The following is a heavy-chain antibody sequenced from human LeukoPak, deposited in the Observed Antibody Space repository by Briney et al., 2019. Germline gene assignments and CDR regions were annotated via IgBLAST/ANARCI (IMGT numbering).Heavy chain of an antibody. J-gene: IGHJ4*02. CDR2: LSSSGSAF. CDR1: GFTFRSYE. Sequence: GGSLRLSCEDSGFTFRSYEMNWVRQAPGKGLEWIAYLSSSGSAFSYADSVKGRFTIARDNAKNSVYLEMNSLRAEDTAVYYCARVVDHDYSDYYLDYWGQGTLVTVSS. V-gene: IGHV3-48*03. CDR3: ARVVDHDYSDYYLDY. D-gene: IGHD4-11*01.